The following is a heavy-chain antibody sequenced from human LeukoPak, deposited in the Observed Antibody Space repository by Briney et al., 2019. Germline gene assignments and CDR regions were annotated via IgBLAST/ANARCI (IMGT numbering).Heavy chain of an antibody. CDR3: AKAWFGEFYNWFDP. D-gene: IGHD3-10*01. V-gene: IGHV3-33*06. CDR2: IWYDGSNK. Sequence: GGSLRLSCAASGSTFSRHGMHWVRQGPGKGLEWVAAIWYDGSNKYYGDSVKGRFTISRDNSKNTLYLQMNSLRAEDTAVYYCAKAWFGEFYNWFDPWGQGTLVTVSS. CDR1: GSTFSRHG. J-gene: IGHJ5*02.